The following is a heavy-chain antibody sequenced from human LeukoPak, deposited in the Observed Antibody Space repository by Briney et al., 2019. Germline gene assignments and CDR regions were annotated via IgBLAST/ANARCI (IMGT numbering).Heavy chain of an antibody. CDR1: GGTFSSYA. V-gene: IGHV1-69*06. CDR2: IIPIFGTA. D-gene: IGHD3-10*01. Sequence: SVKVSCKASGGTFSSYAISWVRQAPGQGLEWMGGIIPIFGTANYAQKFQGRVTITADKSTSTAYMELSSLRSEDTAVYYCARDTPYGSGSYYRFGYFQHWGQGTLSPSPQ. J-gene: IGHJ1*01. CDR3: ARDTPYGSGSYYRFGYFQH.